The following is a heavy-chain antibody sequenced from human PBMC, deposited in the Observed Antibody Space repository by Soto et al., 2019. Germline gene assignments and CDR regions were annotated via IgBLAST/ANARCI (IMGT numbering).Heavy chain of an antibody. Sequence: SETLSLTCSVSAGSLERSIYFWDWIRQPPGKGLEWIGTISRSGDTYYNPSLKSRVTISIDTAKNHLSLILSSVTAADTATYYCTRIYCTTTSCFINGMDVWGQGTTVTVSS. CDR3: TRIYCTTTSCFINGMDV. D-gene: IGHD2-2*01. J-gene: IGHJ6*02. CDR1: AGSLERSIYF. V-gene: IGHV4-39*02. CDR2: ISRSGDT.